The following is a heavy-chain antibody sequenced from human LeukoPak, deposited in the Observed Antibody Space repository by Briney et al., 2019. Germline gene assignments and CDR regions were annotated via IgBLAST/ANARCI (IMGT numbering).Heavy chain of an antibody. V-gene: IGHV3-23*01. J-gene: IGHJ4*02. D-gene: IGHD6-19*01. CDR2: ISGSAHKI. CDR1: GITFSNYA. Sequence: PGGSLRLSCVASGITFSNYAVSWVRQAPEKGLDWVSVISGSAHKIRYADSVKGRFTISRDNSKNTLYLQMNSLRAEDTAVYYCAGATREWLTLNYWGQGTLVTVSS. CDR3: AGATREWLTLNY.